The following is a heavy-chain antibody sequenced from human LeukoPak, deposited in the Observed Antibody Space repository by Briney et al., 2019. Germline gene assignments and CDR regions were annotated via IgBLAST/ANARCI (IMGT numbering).Heavy chain of an antibody. CDR2: ISGSGGST. D-gene: IGHD5-18*01. Sequence: PGGSLRLSCAASGFTFSSYSMNWVRQAPGKGLEWVSAISGSGGSTYYADSVKGRFTISRDNSKNTLYLQMNSLRAEDTAVYYCAKGFFGYSYGPPSYYMDVWGKGTTVTVSS. V-gene: IGHV3-23*01. CDR1: GFTFSSYS. J-gene: IGHJ6*03. CDR3: AKGFFGYSYGPPSYYMDV.